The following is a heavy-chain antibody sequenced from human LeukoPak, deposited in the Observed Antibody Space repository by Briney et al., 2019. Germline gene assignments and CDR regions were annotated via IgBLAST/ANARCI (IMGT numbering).Heavy chain of an antibody. D-gene: IGHD3-22*01. V-gene: IGHV3-23*01. Sequence: GGSLRLSCTTSGFTFSSYAMSWVRQAPGKGLEWVSTMTGSGDFTYYADSVKGRFTVSRDNSKNTLYLHMSSLRAEDTAIYYCANPDSSGFYLSVRFDFWGQGTLVTVSS. CDR1: GFTFSSYA. CDR3: ANPDSSGFYLSVRFDF. J-gene: IGHJ4*02. CDR2: MTGSGDFT.